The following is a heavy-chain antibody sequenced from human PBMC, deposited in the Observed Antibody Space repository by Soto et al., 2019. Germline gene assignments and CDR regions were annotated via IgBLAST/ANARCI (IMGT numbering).Heavy chain of an antibody. CDR3: ARVGDDYSNYEVYYYYGMDV. D-gene: IGHD4-4*01. CDR1: GGTFSSYA. Sequence: ASVKVSCKASGGTFSSYAISWVRQAPGQGLEWMGGIIPIFGTANYAQKFQGRVTITADESTSTAYMELSSLRSEDTAVYYCARVGDDYSNYEVYYYYGMDVWGQGTTVTVSS. J-gene: IGHJ6*02. V-gene: IGHV1-69*13. CDR2: IIPIFGTA.